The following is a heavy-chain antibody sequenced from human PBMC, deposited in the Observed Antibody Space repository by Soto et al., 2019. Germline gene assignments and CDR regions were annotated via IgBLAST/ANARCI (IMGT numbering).Heavy chain of an antibody. J-gene: IGHJ4*02. V-gene: IGHV3-11*05. CDR1: GFTFSDYY. Sequence: QVQLVESGGGLVKPGGSLRLSCAASGFTFSDYYMSWIRQAPGKGLEWVAYISSSSSYTNYADSVKGRFTISRDNAKNSLYVQMNRLSAEDTAVYYCARPHDREVVVTKYWGQGALVTVSS. D-gene: IGHD2-15*01. CDR2: ISSSSSYT. CDR3: ARPHDREVVVTKY.